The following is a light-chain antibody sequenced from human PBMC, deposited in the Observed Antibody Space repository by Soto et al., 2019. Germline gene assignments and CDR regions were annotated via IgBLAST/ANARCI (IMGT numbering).Light chain of an antibody. V-gene: IGLV1-44*01. CDR3: ATWDDNVKGPV. Sequence: QPVLTQPPSASGPPGQRVTISCSGRASNIGSNFVSWYQVVPGTDPKLLIYTNSHRPSWVPARFSGSRYGTSAALDISGLQHDEEADYFCATWDDNVKGPVFGGGTKLTVL. CDR2: TNS. J-gene: IGLJ2*01. CDR1: ASNIGSNF.